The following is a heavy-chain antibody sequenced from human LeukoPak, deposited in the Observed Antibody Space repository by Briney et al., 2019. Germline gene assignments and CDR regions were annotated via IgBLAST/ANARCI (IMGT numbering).Heavy chain of an antibody. J-gene: IGHJ4*02. D-gene: IGHD6-13*01. CDR2: INHSGST. CDR3: AKAPIGYSSSWYYFDY. CDR1: GGSFSGYY. V-gene: IGHV4-34*01. Sequence: SETLSLTCAVYGGSFSGYYWSWIRQPPGKGLEWIGEINHSGSTNYNPSLKSRVTISVDTSKNQFSLKLSSVTAADTAVYYCAKAPIGYSSSWYYFDYWGQGTLVTVSS.